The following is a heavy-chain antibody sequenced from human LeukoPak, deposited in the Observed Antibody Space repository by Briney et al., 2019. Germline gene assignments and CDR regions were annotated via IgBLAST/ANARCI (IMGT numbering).Heavy chain of an antibody. Sequence: GGSLRLSCAASGFTFNNYWMHWVRQAPGKGLVWVSRINSDESSTSYADSVKGRFTISRDNAKNTLYLQMNSLRAEDMALYYCAKGRRLGIAAAEIDYWGQGTLVTVSS. D-gene: IGHD6-13*01. CDR1: GFTFNNYW. CDR3: AKGRRLGIAAAEIDY. J-gene: IGHJ4*02. V-gene: IGHV3-74*01. CDR2: INSDESST.